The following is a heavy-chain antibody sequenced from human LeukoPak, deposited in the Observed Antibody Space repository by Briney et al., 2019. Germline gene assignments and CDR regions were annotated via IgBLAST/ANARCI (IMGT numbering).Heavy chain of an antibody. Sequence: PGGSLRLSCAASGFTFSGSAMHWVRHASGKGLEWVGRIRSKANNYATAYAASVKGRFTISRDDSKNTAYLQMNSLKTEDTAVYYCSRQGSGYYEYYFDYWGQGTLVTVSS. CDR2: IRSKANNYAT. CDR1: GFTFSGSA. V-gene: IGHV3-73*01. CDR3: SRQGSGYYEYYFDY. D-gene: IGHD3-22*01. J-gene: IGHJ4*02.